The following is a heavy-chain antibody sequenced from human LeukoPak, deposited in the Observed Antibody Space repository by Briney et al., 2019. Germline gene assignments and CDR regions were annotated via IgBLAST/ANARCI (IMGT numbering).Heavy chain of an antibody. CDR2: IWYDGSNK. CDR3: AKERQAGDYFTSDH. Sequence: PGGSLRLSCAASGFTFSSYGMHWVRQAPGKGLEWVAVIWYDGSNKYYADSVKGRFTISRDNSKNTLYLQMNSLRAEDTAVYYCAKERQAGDYFTSDHWGQGTLVTVSS. CDR1: GFTFSSYG. D-gene: IGHD4-17*01. J-gene: IGHJ4*02. V-gene: IGHV3-33*06.